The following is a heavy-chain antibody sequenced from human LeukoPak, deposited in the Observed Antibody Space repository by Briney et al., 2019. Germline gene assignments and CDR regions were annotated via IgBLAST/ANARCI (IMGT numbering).Heavy chain of an antibody. CDR3: ASDSPYYGMDV. CDR2: INGDGSST. CDR1: GFTFSGYW. J-gene: IGHJ6*02. Sequence: GGSLRLSCAASGFTFSGYWMHWVRQAPGKGLVWVSRINGDGSSTIYGDSVKGRFTISRDNAKNMLYLQMSGLRVEDTAVYHCASDSPYYGMDVWGQGTTATVSS. V-gene: IGHV3-74*01.